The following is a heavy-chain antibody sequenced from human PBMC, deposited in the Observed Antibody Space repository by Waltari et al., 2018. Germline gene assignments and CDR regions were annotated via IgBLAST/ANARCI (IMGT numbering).Heavy chain of an antibody. CDR1: GGSISSSSYY. D-gene: IGHD3-22*01. J-gene: IGHJ5*02. Sequence: QLQLQESGPGLVKPSETLSLTCTVSGGSISSSSYYWGWIRQPPGKGLEWIGSIYYSGRTYYHPPLKSRVTISVETSKNQVALKVSSVTAAHTAVYYGARHPSYYYDSTTGAWFDPWGQGTLVTVSS. V-gene: IGHV4-39*01. CDR2: IYYSGRT. CDR3: ARHPSYYYDSTTGAWFDP.